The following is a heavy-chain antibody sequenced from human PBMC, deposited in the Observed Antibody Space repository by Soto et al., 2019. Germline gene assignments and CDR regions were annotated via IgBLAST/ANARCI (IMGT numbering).Heavy chain of an antibody. V-gene: IGHV4-30-4*02. Sequence: PSETLSLTCTVSGGSISSGDYYWSWIRQPPGKGLEWIGYIYYSGSTYYNPSLKSRVTISVDTSKNQFSLKLSSVTAADTAVYYCARGLYAGTYYAYYDSSGYYPFDYWGQGTLVTVSS. CDR2: IYYSGST. D-gene: IGHD3-22*01. J-gene: IGHJ4*02. CDR1: GGSISSGDYY. CDR3: ARGLYAGTYYAYYDSSGYYPFDY.